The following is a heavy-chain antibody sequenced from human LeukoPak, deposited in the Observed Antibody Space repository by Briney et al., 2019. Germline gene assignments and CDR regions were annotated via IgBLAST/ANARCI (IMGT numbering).Heavy chain of an antibody. CDR1: GFTFSSYG. D-gene: IGHD5-12*01. CDR2: ISHDGSNK. CDR3: AKGEWLRSRRSYFDY. J-gene: IGHJ4*02. V-gene: IGHV3-30*18. Sequence: GGSLRLSCAASGFTFSSYGMHWVRQAPGKGLEWVAVISHDGSNKYYADSVKGRFTISRDNSKNTLYLQMNSLRAEDTAVYYCAKGEWLRSRRSYFDYWGQGTLVTVSS.